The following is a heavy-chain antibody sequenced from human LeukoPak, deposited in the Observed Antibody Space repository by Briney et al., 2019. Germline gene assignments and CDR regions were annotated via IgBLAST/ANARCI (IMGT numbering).Heavy chain of an antibody. CDR2: IYYSGST. D-gene: IGHD3-10*01. J-gene: IGHJ4*02. CDR3: ARGRLWFGEFPRY. Sequence: PSETLSLTCTVSGGSISSYYWSWIRQPPGKGLEWIGYIYYSGSTNYNPSLKSRVTISVDTSKNQFSLKLSSVTAADTAVYYCARGRLWFGEFPRYWGQGTLVTVSS. CDR1: GGSISSYY. V-gene: IGHV4-59*01.